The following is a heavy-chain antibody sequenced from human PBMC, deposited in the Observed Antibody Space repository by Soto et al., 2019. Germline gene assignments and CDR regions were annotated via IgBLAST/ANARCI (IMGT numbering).Heavy chain of an antibody. V-gene: IGHV4-59*01. CDR1: GGSISTYY. CDR2: IYASGAT. Sequence: LSLTCTVSGGSISTYYWSWIRQPPGGTLEWIGYIYASGATTYNPSLESRVTMSVDMPNNEFSLELTSLTAADTAVYYCARSHSFDGSIYHYYFDFWGQGTLVTVSS. J-gene: IGHJ4*02. D-gene: IGHD3-10*01. CDR3: ARSHSFDGSIYHYYFDF.